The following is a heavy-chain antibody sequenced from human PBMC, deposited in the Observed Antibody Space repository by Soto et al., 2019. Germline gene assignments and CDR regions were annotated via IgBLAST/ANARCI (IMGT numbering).Heavy chain of an antibody. CDR3: TTPRYCSSTSCSRFDY. D-gene: IGHD2-2*01. J-gene: IGHJ4*02. CDR2: IKSKTDGGTT. Sequence: GGSLRLSCAASGFTFSNAWMSWVRQAPGKGLEWVGRIKSKTDGGTTDYAAPVKGRFTISRDDTKNTLYLQMNSLKTEDTAVYYCTTPRYCSSTSCSRFDYWGQGTLVTVSS. V-gene: IGHV3-15*01. CDR1: GFTFSNAW.